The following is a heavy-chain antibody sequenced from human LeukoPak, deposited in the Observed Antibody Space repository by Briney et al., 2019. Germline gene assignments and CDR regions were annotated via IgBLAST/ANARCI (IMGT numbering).Heavy chain of an antibody. V-gene: IGHV1-69*04. CDR1: GGTFSYA. Sequence: WASVKVSCKASGGTFSYAISWVRQAPGQGLEWMGRIIPILGIANYAQKFQGRVTITADKSTSTAYMELSSLRSEDTAVYYCARAPNPYDILTGYRPPYWGQGTLVTVSS. CDR2: IIPILGIA. D-gene: IGHD3-9*01. J-gene: IGHJ4*02. CDR3: ARAPNPYDILTGYRPPY.